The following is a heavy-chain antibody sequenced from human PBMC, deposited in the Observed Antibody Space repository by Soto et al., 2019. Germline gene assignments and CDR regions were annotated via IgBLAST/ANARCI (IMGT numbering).Heavy chain of an antibody. CDR3: ARDVTYGSGSHYFDY. V-gene: IGHV3-66*01. CDR2: IYSGGRT. CDR1: GFTVSSNY. D-gene: IGHD3-10*01. J-gene: IGHJ4*02. Sequence: EVQLVESGGGLVQPGGSLRLSCAASGFTVSSNYMHWVRQAPGKGLEWVSVIYSGGRTYYADSVKGRFTILRDNSKNTVYLQMDSLRAEDTAVYHCARDVTYGSGSHYFDYWGQGTLVTVFS.